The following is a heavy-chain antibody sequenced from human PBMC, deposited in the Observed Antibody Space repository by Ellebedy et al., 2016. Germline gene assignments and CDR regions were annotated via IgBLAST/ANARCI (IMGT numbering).Heavy chain of an antibody. CDR2: IIPIVGIA. CDR1: GGTFSSYA. V-gene: IGHV1-69*04. J-gene: IGHJ4*02. CDR3: ARAEDTAMVFDY. Sequence: ASVKVSCKASGGTFSSYAISWVRQAPGQGLEWMGRIIPIVGIAIYAQKFQGRVTITADKSTSTAYMELSSPRSEDTGVYYCARAEDTAMVFDYWGQGTLVTVSS. D-gene: IGHD5-18*01.